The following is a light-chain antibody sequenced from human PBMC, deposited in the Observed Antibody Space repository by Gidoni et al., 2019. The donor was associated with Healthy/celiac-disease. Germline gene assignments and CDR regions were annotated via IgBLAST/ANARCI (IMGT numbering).Light chain of an antibody. CDR1: QSISSW. J-gene: IGKJ3*01. CDR3: QQYNSYPFT. Sequence: DIQMTQSPSTLSASVGDRVSITCRASQSISSWLDWSPQKPGKAPKLLIYKASSSDSGVPSRFRGSGPGTAFTLTISSLQPDDFATYSWQQYNSYPFTLGPGTKVDIK. CDR2: KAS. V-gene: IGKV1-5*03.